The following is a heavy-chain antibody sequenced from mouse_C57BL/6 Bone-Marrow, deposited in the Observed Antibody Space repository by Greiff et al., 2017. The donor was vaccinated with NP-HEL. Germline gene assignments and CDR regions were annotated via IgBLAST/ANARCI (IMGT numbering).Heavy chain of an antibody. J-gene: IGHJ3*01. CDR3: ARSRYSNLAWFAY. D-gene: IGHD2-5*01. Sequence: QVQLQQPGAELVMPGASVKLSCKASGYTFTSYWMHWVKQRPGQGLEWIGEIDPSDSYTNYNQKFKGKSTLTVDKSSSTAYMQLSSLTSEEAAVYYCARSRYSNLAWFAYWGQGTLVTVSA. CDR2: IDPSDSYT. CDR1: GYTFTSYW. V-gene: IGHV1-69*01.